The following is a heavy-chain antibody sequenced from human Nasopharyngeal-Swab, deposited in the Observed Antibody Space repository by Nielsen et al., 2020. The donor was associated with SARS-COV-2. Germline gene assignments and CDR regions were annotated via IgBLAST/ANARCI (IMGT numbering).Heavy chain of an antibody. CDR2: ISGSGGST. J-gene: IGHJ3*02. V-gene: IGHV3-23*01. D-gene: IGHD3-10*01. CDR1: GFTFSSYA. Sequence: GGSLRLSCAASGFTFSSYAMSWVRQAPGKGLEWVSAISGSGGSTYYADSVKGRFTISRDNSKNTLYLQMDSLRAEDTAVYYCAKDKDYYDAFDIWGQGTMVTVSS. CDR3: AKDKDYYDAFDI.